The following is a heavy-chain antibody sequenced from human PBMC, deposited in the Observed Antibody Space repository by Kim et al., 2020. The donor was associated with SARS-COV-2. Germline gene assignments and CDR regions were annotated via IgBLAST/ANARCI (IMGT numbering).Heavy chain of an antibody. J-gene: IGHJ6*02. CDR2: IWYDGSNK. CDR1: GFTFSSYC. CDR3: ARAAYSISSRYYYYGMDV. Sequence: GGSLRLSCAASGFTFSSYCMHWVRQAPGKGLEWVAVIWYDGSNKYYADSVKGRFTISRDNSKNTLYLQMNSLRAEDTAVYYCARAAYSISSRYYYYGMDVGGQGTRVTVS. D-gene: IGHD6-6*01. V-gene: IGHV3-33*01.